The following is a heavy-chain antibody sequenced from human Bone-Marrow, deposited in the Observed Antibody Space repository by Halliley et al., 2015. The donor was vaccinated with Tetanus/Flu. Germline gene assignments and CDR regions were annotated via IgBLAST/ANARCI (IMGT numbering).Heavy chain of an antibody. J-gene: IGHJ6*02. Sequence: LEWVALIWSHGRNEYYAESVKGRFTISRDTSKNTLYLQMDSLRTEDTAVYYCTTGPSDYGMDVWGQGTTVTVSS. V-gene: IGHV3-33*01. CDR2: IWSHGRNE. CDR3: TTGPSDYGMDV.